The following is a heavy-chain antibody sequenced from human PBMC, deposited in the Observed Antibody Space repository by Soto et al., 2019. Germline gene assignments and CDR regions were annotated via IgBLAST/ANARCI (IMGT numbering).Heavy chain of an antibody. CDR2: ISGSGGST. CDR3: AKGSRAAGWDY. CDR1: GFTFSSYA. Sequence: EVQLLESGGGSVQPGGSLRLSCGASGFTFSSYAMSWVRQAPGKGLEWVSAISGSGGSTYYADSVKGRFTISRDNSKNTLYLQMNSLRAEDTAAYYCAKGSRAAGWDYWGQGTLVTVSS. V-gene: IGHV3-23*01. D-gene: IGHD6-13*01. J-gene: IGHJ4*02.